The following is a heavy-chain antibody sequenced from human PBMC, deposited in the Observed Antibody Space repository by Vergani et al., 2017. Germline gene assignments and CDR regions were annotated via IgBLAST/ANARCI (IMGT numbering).Heavy chain of an antibody. D-gene: IGHD2-8*01. J-gene: IGHJ5*02. V-gene: IGHV3-64*01. CDR2: ISSNGGST. Sequence: EVQLLESGGGLVQPGGSLRLSCVASGFTFSSYAMHWVRQAPGKGLEYVSAISSNGGSTYYANSVKGRFTISRDNSKNTLYLQMGSLRAEDMAVYYCARARTNGWFDPWGQGTLVTVSS. CDR1: GFTFSSYA. CDR3: ARARTNGWFDP.